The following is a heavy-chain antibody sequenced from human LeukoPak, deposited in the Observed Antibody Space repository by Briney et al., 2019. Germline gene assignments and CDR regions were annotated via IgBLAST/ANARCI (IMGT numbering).Heavy chain of an antibody. CDR3: ASFYYYDSSGYYYDY. J-gene: IGHJ4*02. CDR2: IKQDGSEK. D-gene: IGHD3-22*01. Sequence: GGSLRLSCAASGSTFSSYWMSWVRQAPGKGLEWVANIKQDGSEKYYVDSVKGRFTISRDNAKNSLYLQMNSLRAEDTAVYYCASFYYYDSSGYYYDYWGQGTLVTVSS. V-gene: IGHV3-7*01. CDR1: GSTFSSYW.